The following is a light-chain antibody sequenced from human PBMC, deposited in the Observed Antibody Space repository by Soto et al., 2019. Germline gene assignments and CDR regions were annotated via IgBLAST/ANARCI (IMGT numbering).Light chain of an antibody. CDR2: DVT. V-gene: IGLV2-14*03. J-gene: IGLJ1*01. CDR3: SSYTSDTTGV. Sequence: QSALTQPASVSGSPGQSIAFSCTGTSSDVGGYNYVSWYQQHPGKAPKLMIYDVTTRPSGVSNRFSGSKSGNTAALTISGLQAEDEADYYCSSYTSDTTGVFGTGTKLTVL. CDR1: SSDVGGYNY.